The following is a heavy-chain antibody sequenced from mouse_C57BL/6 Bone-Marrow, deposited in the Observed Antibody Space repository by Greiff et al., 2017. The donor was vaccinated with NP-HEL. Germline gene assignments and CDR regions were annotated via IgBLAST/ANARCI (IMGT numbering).Heavy chain of an antibody. J-gene: IGHJ2*01. CDR3: ARRGHNWDDY. CDR1: GYAFSSSW. V-gene: IGHV1-82*01. CDR2: IYPGDGDT. D-gene: IGHD4-1*02. Sequence: QVQLQQSGPELVKPGASVKISCKASGYAFSSSWMNWVKQRPGKGLEWIGRIYPGDGDTNYNGKFKGKATLTADKSSSTAYMQLSSLTSEDSAVYFCARRGHNWDDYWGQGTTLTVSS.